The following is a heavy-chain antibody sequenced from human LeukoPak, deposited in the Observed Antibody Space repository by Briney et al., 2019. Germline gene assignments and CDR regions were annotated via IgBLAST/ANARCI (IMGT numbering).Heavy chain of an antibody. CDR1: GFTFSNFL. J-gene: IGHJ4*02. V-gene: IGHV3-23*01. Sequence: GGSLRLSCAASGFTFSNFLMTWVRQAPGKGPEWVSAISGSGGDTYYADSVKGRFTISRDNSKSTLYLQMNSLRAEDTAIYYCARRPGSGWYVLDYWGQGTLVTVSS. D-gene: IGHD6-19*01. CDR2: ISGSGGDT. CDR3: ARRPGSGWYVLDY.